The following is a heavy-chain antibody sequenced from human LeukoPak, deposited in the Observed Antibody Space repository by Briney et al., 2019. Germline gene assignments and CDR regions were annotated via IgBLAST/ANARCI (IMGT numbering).Heavy chain of an antibody. CDR1: GFTFSTYW. CDR3: AKVRWGSDNALDS. J-gene: IGHJ4*02. D-gene: IGHD3-16*01. CDR2: IKQDGSEK. Sequence: GGSLRLSCAASGFTFSTYWMTWVRQAPGKGLEWVANIKQDGSEKYFVDSVKGRFTISRDNAKNSLYLQMNSLRAEDTAVYYCAKVRWGSDNALDSWGQGTLVTGSS. V-gene: IGHV3-7*01.